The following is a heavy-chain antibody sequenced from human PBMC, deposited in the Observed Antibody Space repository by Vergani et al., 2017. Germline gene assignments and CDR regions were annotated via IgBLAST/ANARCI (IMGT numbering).Heavy chain of an antibody. V-gene: IGHV4-30-2*02. CDR3: ARIPEGTYYYDSSGHHYYYGMDV. CDR1: GGSISSGGYS. D-gene: IGHD3-22*01. CDR2: ISHSGSP. Sequence: QLQLQESGSGLVKPSQTLSLTCAVSGGSISSGGYSWSWIRQPPGKGLEWIGYISHSGSPYYNPSLKSRVTISVDRSKNQFSLKLSSVTAADTAVYYCARIPEGTYYYDSSGHHYYYGMDVWGQGTTVTVSS. J-gene: IGHJ6*02.